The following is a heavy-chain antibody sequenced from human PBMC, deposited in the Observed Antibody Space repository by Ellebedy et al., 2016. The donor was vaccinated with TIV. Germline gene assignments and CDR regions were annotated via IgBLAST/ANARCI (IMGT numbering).Heavy chain of an antibody. CDR1: GGSISSYY. V-gene: IGHV4-59*01. J-gene: IGHJ2*01. D-gene: IGHD4-17*01. CDR2: VSYIGTT. CDR3: AREAYGDSEGYFDL. Sequence: MPGGSLRLSCTVSGGSISSYYWSWIRQPPGKGLEWIGYVSYIGTTSYNPSLRSRLTISLDASKNHISLKLNSVTAADTAVYFCAREAYGDSEGYFDLWGRGSLITVSS.